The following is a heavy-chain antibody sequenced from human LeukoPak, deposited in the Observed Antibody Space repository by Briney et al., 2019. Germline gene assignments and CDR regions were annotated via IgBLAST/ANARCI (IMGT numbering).Heavy chain of an antibody. CDR2: ISPSGGST. CDR3: AKESYGSGSHFDY. CDR1: GFTFTSYS. Sequence: GGSLRLSCAASGFTFTSYSMSWVRQAPGKGLEWVSAISPSGGSTYYADSVKGRFTISRDNSKNTLYLQMNSLRAEDTAVYYCAKESYGSGSHFDYWGQGTLVTVSS. J-gene: IGHJ4*02. D-gene: IGHD3-10*01. V-gene: IGHV3-23*01.